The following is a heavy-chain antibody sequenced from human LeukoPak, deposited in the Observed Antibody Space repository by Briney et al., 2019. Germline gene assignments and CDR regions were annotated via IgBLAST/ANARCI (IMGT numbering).Heavy chain of an antibody. CDR2: IFPIFGTA. D-gene: IGHD2-2*01. CDR1: GGTFSSYA. V-gene: IGHV1-69*13. J-gene: IGHJ4*02. CDR3: ARAVGSTSHFDY. Sequence: ASVKVSCKAPGGTFSSYAISWVRQAPGQGLEWMGGIFPIFGTANYAQKFQGRVTITAGESTSTAYMELSSLRSEDTAVYYCARAVGSTSHFDYWGQGTLVTVSS.